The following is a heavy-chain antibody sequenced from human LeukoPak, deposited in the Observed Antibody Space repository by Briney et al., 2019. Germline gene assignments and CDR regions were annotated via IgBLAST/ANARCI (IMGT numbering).Heavy chain of an antibody. Sequence: SVKVSCKASGGTFSSYAISWVRQAPGQGLEWMGGIIPIFGTANYAQKFQGRVTITAGKSTSTAYMELSSLRSEDTAVYYCARVIKDVVGGYDLLYYYYGMDVWGKGTTVTVSS. CDR2: IIPIFGTA. J-gene: IGHJ6*04. CDR3: ARVIKDVVGGYDLLYYYYGMDV. CDR1: GGTFSSYA. V-gene: IGHV1-69*06. D-gene: IGHD5-12*01.